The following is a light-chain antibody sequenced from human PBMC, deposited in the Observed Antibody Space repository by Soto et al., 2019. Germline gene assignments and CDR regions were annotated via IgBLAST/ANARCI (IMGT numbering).Light chain of an antibody. V-gene: IGKV3-20*01. J-gene: IGKJ5*01. CDR1: QSVSSSY. Sequence: EIVLTQSPGTLSLSPGERATLSCRASQSVSSSYLAWYQQNPGQAPRLLIYSASSRATGIPDRFSGSGSGTDFTLTISRLEPEDFAVYYCQQYGSSPPNFGQGTRLEIK. CDR2: SAS. CDR3: QQYGSSPPN.